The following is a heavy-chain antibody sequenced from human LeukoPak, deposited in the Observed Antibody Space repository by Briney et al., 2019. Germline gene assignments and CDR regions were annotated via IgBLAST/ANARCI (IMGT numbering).Heavy chain of an antibody. CDR3: ATDRRTVYADYYFYMDV. V-gene: IGHV4-38-2*02. D-gene: IGHD5/OR15-5a*01. CDR1: GFSITTVYY. CDR2: IYHNGIT. J-gene: IGHJ6*03. Sequence: PSETLSLTCGVSGFSITTVYYWGRIRPPPGKGLEYIGIIYHNGITYYNPSLKSRVTISVDTSKNHFSLKLSSVNAADTAVYYCATDRRTVYADYYFYMDVWGKGTTVTVSS.